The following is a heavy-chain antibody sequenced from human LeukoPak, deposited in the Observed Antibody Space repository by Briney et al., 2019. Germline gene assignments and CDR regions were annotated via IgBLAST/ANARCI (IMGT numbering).Heavy chain of an antibody. CDR1: GYTFTGYY. J-gene: IGHJ5*02. CDR3: ARDLPYDFWSGQNWFDP. CDR2: INPNSGGT. D-gene: IGHD3-3*01. Sequence: ASVKVSCKASGYTFTGYYMHWVRQAPGQGLEWMGWINPNSGGTNYAQKFQGRVTMTRDTSISTAYMELSRLRSDDTAVYYCARDLPYDFWSGQNWFDPWGQGTLVTVSS. V-gene: IGHV1-2*02.